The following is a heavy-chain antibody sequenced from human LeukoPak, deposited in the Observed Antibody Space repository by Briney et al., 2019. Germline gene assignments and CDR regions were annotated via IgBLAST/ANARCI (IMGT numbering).Heavy chain of an antibody. CDR3: ARVGIRGVRPLDY. CDR1: GFTVSSNY. J-gene: IGHJ4*02. V-gene: IGHV3-66*01. D-gene: IGHD2-8*01. CDR2: IYSGGST. Sequence: GGSLRLSCAASGFTVSSNYMSWVRQAPGKGLEWVSVIYSGGSTYYADSVKGRFTISRDNSKNSLYLQMNSLRAEDTAVYYCARVGIRGVRPLDYWGQGTLVTVSS.